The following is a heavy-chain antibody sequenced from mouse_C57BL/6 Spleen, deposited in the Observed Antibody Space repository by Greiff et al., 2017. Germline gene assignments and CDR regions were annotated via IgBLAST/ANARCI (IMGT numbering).Heavy chain of an antibody. D-gene: IGHD2-12*01. CDR2: IRLKSDNYAT. CDR3: TLRRFDY. Sequence: EVKVEESGGGLVQPGGSMKLSCVASGFTFSNYWMNWVRQSPEKGLEWVAQIRLKSDNYATHYAESVKGRFTISRDYSKSSVYLQMNNLRAEDIGIYYCTLRRFDYWGQGTTLTVSS. V-gene: IGHV6-3*01. J-gene: IGHJ2*01. CDR1: GFTFSNYW.